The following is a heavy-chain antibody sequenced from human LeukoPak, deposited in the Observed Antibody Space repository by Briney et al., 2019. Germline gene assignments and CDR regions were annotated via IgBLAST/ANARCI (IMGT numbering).Heavy chain of an antibody. CDR3: AKDNSQIARYFFDS. D-gene: IGHD4-23*01. J-gene: IGHJ4*02. CDR1: GFAFSTFA. CDR2: ISYDGRDK. V-gene: IGHV3-30*04. Sequence: PGTSLTLSCAASGFAFSTFAMHWVRQAPGKGPEWVAVISYDGRDKHHADSVKGRFTISRDNSKNTLYLQMYNSRPEDTALYFCAKDNSQIARYFFDSWGQGALVTVSS.